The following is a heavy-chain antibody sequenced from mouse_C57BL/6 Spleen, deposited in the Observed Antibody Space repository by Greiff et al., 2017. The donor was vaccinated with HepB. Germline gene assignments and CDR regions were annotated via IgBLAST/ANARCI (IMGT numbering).Heavy chain of an antibody. D-gene: IGHD2-4*01. J-gene: IGHJ4*01. Sequence: QVQLQQPGAELVKPGASVKMSCKASGYTFTSYWITWVKQRPGQGLEWIGDIYPGSGSTNYNEKFKSKATLTVDTSSSTAYMQLSSLTSEDSAVYYCAREGIYYEYDEDYAMDYWGQGTSVTVSS. V-gene: IGHV1-55*01. CDR2: IYPGSGST. CDR1: GYTFTSYW. CDR3: AREGIYYEYDEDYAMDY.